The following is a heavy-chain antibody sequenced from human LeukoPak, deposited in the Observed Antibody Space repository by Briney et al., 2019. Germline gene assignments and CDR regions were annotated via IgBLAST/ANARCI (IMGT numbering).Heavy chain of an antibody. CDR1: GGSFSGYY. Sequence: SETLSLTCAVYGGSFSGYYWSWIRQPPGKGLEWIGEINHSGSTNYNPSLKSRVTISVDTSKNQFSLKLSSVTAADTAVYYCARAGRFWGGYYYSPVDVWGKGTTVTVSS. CDR3: ARAGRFWGGYYYSPVDV. D-gene: IGHD3-3*01. CDR2: INHSGST. J-gene: IGHJ6*04. V-gene: IGHV4-34*01.